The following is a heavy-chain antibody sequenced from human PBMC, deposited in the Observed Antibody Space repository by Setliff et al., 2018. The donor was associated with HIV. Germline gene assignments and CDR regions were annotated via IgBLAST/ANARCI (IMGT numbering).Heavy chain of an antibody. D-gene: IGHD7-27*01. CDR1: GGSFSDYY. J-gene: IGHJ4*02. V-gene: IGHV4-34*01. CDR2: INHSGST. Sequence: SETLSLTCAVYGGSFSDYYWSWIRQPPGKGLEWIGEINHSGSTNYNPSLKSRVTISLDTSKNQFSLKLSSVTAADTAVYYCAKLTPFDYWGQGTLVTVSS. CDR3: AKLTPFDY.